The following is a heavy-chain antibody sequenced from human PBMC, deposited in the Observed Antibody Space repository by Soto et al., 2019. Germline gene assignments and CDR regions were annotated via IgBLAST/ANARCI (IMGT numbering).Heavy chain of an antibody. CDR2: ISGSGDST. D-gene: IGHD2-2*01. CDR3: ANRPAAPVYNWFDP. J-gene: IGHJ5*02. Sequence: GGSLRLSCAASGFTFSSYAMSWVRQAPGKGLEWVSAISGSGDSTYYADSVKGRFTISRDNSENTLYLQMNSLRAEDTAVYYCANRPAAPVYNWFDPWGQGTLVT. CDR1: GFTFSSYA. V-gene: IGHV3-23*01.